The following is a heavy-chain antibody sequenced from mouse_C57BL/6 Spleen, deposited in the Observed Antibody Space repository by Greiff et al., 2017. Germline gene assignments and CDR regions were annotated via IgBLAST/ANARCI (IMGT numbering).Heavy chain of an antibody. CDR1: GYSITSGYY. V-gene: IGHV3-6*01. CDR3: AREGTYGVFAY. CDR2: ISYDGSN. Sequence: EVQLVESGPGLVKPSQSLSLTCSVTGYSITSGYYWNWIRQFPGNKLEWMGYISYDGSNNYNPSLKNRISITRDTSKNQFFLKLNSVTTEDTATNYCAREGTYGVFAYWGQGTLVTVSA. D-gene: IGHD1-1*01. J-gene: IGHJ3*01.